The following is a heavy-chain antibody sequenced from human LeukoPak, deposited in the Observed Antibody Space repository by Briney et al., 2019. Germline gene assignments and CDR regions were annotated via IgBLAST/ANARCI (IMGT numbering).Heavy chain of an antibody. J-gene: IGHJ3*02. CDR1: GGSISSYIYY. CDR2: ISYRGNT. D-gene: IGHD1-1*01. Sequence: SETLSLTCTVSGGSISSYIYYWGWIRQPPGKGLEWIGSISYRGNTFYSPSLKTRVTISVDTSKNQFSLKLRSVTAADTAMYYCSGDIAPTDMEDAYDIWGQGTMVTVSS. CDR3: SGDIAPTDMEDAYDI. V-gene: IGHV4-39*07.